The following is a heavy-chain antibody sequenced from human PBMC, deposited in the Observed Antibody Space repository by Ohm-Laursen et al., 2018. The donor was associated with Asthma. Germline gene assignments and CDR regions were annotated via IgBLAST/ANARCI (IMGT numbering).Heavy chain of an antibody. CDR2: ISGSGGST. D-gene: IGHD3-10*01. Sequence: SLRLSCAASGFTFSSYAMSWVRQAPGKGLEWVSAISGSGGSTYYADSVKGRFTISRDNSKDTLYLHMNSLRAEDTAVYYCAKLVRGVTGSDFDYWGQGTLVTVSS. V-gene: IGHV3-23*01. J-gene: IGHJ4*02. CDR1: GFTFSSYA. CDR3: AKLVRGVTGSDFDY.